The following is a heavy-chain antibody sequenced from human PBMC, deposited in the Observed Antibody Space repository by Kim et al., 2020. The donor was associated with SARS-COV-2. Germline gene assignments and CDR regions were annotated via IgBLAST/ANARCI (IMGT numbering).Heavy chain of an antibody. J-gene: IGHJ5*02. V-gene: IGHV4-31*02. Sequence: YCNEALKRRVTVSVDTSKNQCSLWLSSVTAAATAVYYCARVVVGATGWFDPWGQGTLVTVSS. D-gene: IGHD2-15*01. CDR3: ARVVVGATGWFDP.